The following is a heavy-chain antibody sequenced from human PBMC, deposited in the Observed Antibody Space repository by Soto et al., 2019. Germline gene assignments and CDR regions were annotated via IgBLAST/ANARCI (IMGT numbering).Heavy chain of an antibody. CDR1: GYTFTGYY. D-gene: IGHD4-17*01. CDR2: INPNSGGT. J-gene: IGHJ6*02. Sequence: GGSVEVSCEASGYTFTGYYMHWVRQAPGQGLEWMGWINPNSGGTNYAQKFQGWVTMTRDTSISTAYMELSRLRSDDTAVYYCARDAPPYTVHKGGDYYYYYGIDVWGQGTTITVSS. V-gene: IGHV1-2*04. CDR3: ARDAPPYTVHKGGDYYYYYGIDV.